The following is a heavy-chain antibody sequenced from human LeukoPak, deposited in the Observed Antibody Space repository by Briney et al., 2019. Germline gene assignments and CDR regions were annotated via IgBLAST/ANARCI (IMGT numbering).Heavy chain of an antibody. V-gene: IGHV3-72*01. CDR3: ASWTSGY. Sequence: PGGSLRLSCAASGFTLSEHYMDWFRQAPEKGLEWVGRSRNKANSYTTEYAASVKGRFTISRDDSKNSLYLQMNSLKTEDTAVYYCASWTSGYWGQGTLVTVSS. D-gene: IGHD3/OR15-3a*01. CDR1: GFTLSEHY. J-gene: IGHJ4*02. CDR2: SRNKANSYTT.